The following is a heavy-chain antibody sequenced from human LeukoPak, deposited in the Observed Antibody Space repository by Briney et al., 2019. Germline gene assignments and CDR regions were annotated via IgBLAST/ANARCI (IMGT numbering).Heavy chain of an antibody. Sequence: GGSLRLSCTASGFTFSTFWMYWVRQAPGKGLEWVSHTDIGGSHIAYADSVKGRFTISRDNAKNTLYLQMNTLRAEDTAVYYCGRDGGGATLRAVDYWGQGTLVTVSS. CDR1: GFTFSTFW. CDR2: TDIGGSHI. CDR3: GRDGGGATLRAVDY. V-gene: IGHV3-74*01. J-gene: IGHJ4*02. D-gene: IGHD1-26*01.